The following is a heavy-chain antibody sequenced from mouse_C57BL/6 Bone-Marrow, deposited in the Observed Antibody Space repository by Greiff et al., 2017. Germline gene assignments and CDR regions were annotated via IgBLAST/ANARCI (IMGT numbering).Heavy chain of an antibody. D-gene: IGHD1-1*01. CDR3: ASTTVPYYFDY. J-gene: IGHJ2*01. CDR1: GYTFTSYW. V-gene: IGHV1-72*01. Sequence: QVQLQQSGAELVKPGASVKLSCKASGYTFTSYWMHWVQQRPGRGLEWIGRIDPNSGGTKYNEKFKGKATLTVDKPSSTAYMQLSILTSEDSAVYYCASTTVPYYFDYGGQGTTLTVSS. CDR2: IDPNSGGT.